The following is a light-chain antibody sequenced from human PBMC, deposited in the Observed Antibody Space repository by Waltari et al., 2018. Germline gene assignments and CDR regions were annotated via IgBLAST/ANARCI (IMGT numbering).Light chain of an antibody. Sequence: IVLTQSPATLSLSRRERATLSSRASQSVSSYLAWYQQKPGQAPRILIYDASNRATGIPPRFRGSGSGTNFTITISSLEPEDFAVYYCQQRSNWPPWTFGQGTKVEIK. V-gene: IGKV3-11*01. CDR3: QQRSNWPPWT. J-gene: IGKJ1*01. CDR2: DAS. CDR1: QSVSSY.